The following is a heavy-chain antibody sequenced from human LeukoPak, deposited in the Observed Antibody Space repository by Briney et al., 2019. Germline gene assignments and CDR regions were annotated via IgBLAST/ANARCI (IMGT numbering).Heavy chain of an antibody. V-gene: IGHV4-61*02. CDR2: IYTSGST. CDR1: GGSISSGTYY. CDR3: AREGDQHLDGRYYYFDY. D-gene: IGHD3-10*01. J-gene: IGHJ4*02. Sequence: SQTLSLTCTVSGGSISSGTYYWTWIRQPAGRGLEWIGRIYTSGSTNYNPSLKSRVTISVYTSTNQFSLKLRSVTAADTAVYYCAREGDQHLDGRYYYFDYWGQGTLVTVSS.